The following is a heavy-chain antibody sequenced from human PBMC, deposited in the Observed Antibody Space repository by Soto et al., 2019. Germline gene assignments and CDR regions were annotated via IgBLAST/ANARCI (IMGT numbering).Heavy chain of an antibody. J-gene: IGHJ4*02. D-gene: IGHD2-2*01. Sequence: GGSLRLSCAASGFTFSSYGMHWVRQAPGKGLEWVAVIWYDGSNKYYADSVKGRFTISRDNSKNTLYLQMNSLRAEDTAVYYCARAEYCSSTSCYPSPFDYWGQGTLVTVSS. V-gene: IGHV3-33*01. CDR3: ARAEYCSSTSCYPSPFDY. CDR2: IWYDGSNK. CDR1: GFTFSSYG.